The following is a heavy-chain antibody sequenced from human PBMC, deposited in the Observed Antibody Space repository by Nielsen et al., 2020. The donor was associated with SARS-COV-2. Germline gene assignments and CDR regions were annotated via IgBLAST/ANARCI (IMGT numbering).Heavy chain of an antibody. CDR1: GFTFDDYA. D-gene: IGHD5-12*01. CDR3: ATSVYSGYDYYYGMDV. J-gene: IGHJ6*02. CDR2: ISWNSGSI. V-gene: IGHV3-9*01. Sequence: SLKISCAASGFTFDDYAMHWVRQAPGKGLEWVSGISWNSGSIGYADSVQGRFTISRDNAKNSLYLQMNSLRAEDTALYYCATSVYSGYDYYYGMDVWGQGTTVTVSS.